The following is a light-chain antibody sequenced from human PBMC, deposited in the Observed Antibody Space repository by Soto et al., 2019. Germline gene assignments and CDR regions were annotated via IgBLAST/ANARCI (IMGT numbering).Light chain of an antibody. V-gene: IGKV3D-20*01. Sequence: EIVLTQSPATLSLSPGDRATLSCGASQSVSNNYLAWYQQKPGLAPRLLIYDASYRANGIPDRFSGSGSGTDFTLTISRLEHEDFVVYSCQQYGSSSWTFGQGTKVDIK. CDR2: DAS. J-gene: IGKJ1*01. CDR3: QQYGSSSWT. CDR1: QSVSNNY.